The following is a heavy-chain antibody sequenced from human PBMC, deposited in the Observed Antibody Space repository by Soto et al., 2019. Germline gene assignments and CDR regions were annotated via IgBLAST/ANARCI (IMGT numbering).Heavy chain of an antibody. V-gene: IGHV3-9*01. D-gene: IGHD1-7*01. Sequence: EVQLVESGGGLVQPGRSLRLSCAASGFTFDDYAMHWVRQAPGQGLEWVSGMRWNSGSIGYADSVKGRFTISIDNAKNSLYLQINSLRAEDTALYYCAKGLELPYYYMDVWGKGTTVTVSS. CDR1: GFTFDDYA. CDR2: MRWNSGSI. CDR3: AKGLELPYYYMDV. J-gene: IGHJ6*03.